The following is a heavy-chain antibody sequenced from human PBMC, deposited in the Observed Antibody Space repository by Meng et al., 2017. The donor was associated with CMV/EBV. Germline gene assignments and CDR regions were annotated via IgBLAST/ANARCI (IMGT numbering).Heavy chain of an antibody. CDR1: GYSFTSYW. J-gene: IGHJ1*01. Sequence: KVSCKGSGYSFTSYWIGWVRLMPGKGLEWMGMIYPGDSDTRYSPSFQGQVTISADKSISTAYLQWSSLKASDTAMYYCARQWTDSSGYYGYWGQGTLVTVSS. CDR3: ARQWTDSSGYYGY. CDR2: IYPGDSDT. D-gene: IGHD3-22*01. V-gene: IGHV5-51*01.